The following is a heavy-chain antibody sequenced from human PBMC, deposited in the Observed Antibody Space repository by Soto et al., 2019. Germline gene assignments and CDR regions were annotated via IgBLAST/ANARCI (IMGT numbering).Heavy chain of an antibody. CDR1: GFTFSSNG. CDR2: MSNDGSHT. V-gene: IGHV3-30*18. Sequence: QVQLVESGGGVVQPGRSLRLSCAASGFTFSSNGMHWVRQAPGKGLEWVAVMSNDGSHTSYADSAKGRFTISRDNSKNTLYLQMNSRRAEDSGIYYCTKGCSSSSNCYIIDYWGQGALVTVSS. D-gene: IGHD2-15*01. CDR3: TKGCSSSSNCYIIDY. J-gene: IGHJ4*02.